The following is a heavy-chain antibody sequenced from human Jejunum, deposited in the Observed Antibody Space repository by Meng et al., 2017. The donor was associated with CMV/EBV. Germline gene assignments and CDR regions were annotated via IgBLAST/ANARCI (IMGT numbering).Heavy chain of an antibody. D-gene: IGHD5-18*01. Sequence: SSDSISSSEYYWGWIPQPPGKGLDWIGNIYYNGRTYYSPSLKSRVTISMDTSKNQFSLKLSSVTAADTAVYFCAREGYRGGAFDIWDQGTMVTVSS. V-gene: IGHV4-39*07. CDR2: IYYNGRT. CDR3: AREGYRGGAFDI. J-gene: IGHJ3*02. CDR1: SDSISSSEYY.